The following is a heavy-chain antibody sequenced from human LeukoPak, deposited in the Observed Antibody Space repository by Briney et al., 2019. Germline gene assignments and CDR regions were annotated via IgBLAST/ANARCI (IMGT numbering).Heavy chain of an antibody. J-gene: IGHJ4*02. CDR3: ARDQVAVAGVLSY. CDR1: GFTFSSYS. V-gene: IGHV3-21*01. Sequence: GGSLRLSCAASGFTFSSYSMNWVRKAPGKGLEWVSSISSSSSYIYYADSVKGRFTISRDNAKNSLYLQMNSLRAEDTAVYYCARDQVAVAGVLSYWGQGTLVTVSS. CDR2: ISSSSSYI. D-gene: IGHD6-19*01.